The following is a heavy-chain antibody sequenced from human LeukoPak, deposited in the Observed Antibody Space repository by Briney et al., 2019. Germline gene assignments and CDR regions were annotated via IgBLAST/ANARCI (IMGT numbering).Heavy chain of an antibody. CDR2: ISSSSSYI. D-gene: IGHD3-22*01. J-gene: IGHJ1*01. CDR1: GFTFSSYS. CDR3: ARSYDSSGYYFRTKYFQH. V-gene: IGHV3-21*01. Sequence: PGGSLRLSCAASGFTFSSYSMNWVRQAPGKGLEWVSSISSSSSYIYYANSVKGLFTISRDNATNSLYLQINSLRSEDTAVYYCARSYDSSGYYFRTKYFQHWGQGTLVTVSS.